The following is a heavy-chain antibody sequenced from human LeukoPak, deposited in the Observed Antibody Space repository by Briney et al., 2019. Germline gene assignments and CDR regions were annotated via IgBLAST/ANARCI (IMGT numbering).Heavy chain of an antibody. V-gene: IGHV3-23*01. CDR3: AKAAYGDYVNWFDP. CDR2: IGGVGAST. D-gene: IGHD4-17*01. J-gene: IGHJ5*02. Sequence: GGSLRLSCAASGFTFSSHAMNWVRQAPGKGLEWVSSIGGVGASTYYADSVNGRFTISRDNSKNTLYLQMNSLRAEDTALYYCAKAAYGDYVNWFDPWGQGILVTVSS. CDR1: GFTFSSHA.